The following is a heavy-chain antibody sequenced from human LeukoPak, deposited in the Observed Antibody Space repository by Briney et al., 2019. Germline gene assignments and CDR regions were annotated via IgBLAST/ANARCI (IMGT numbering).Heavy chain of an antibody. Sequence: ASVKVSCKASGFIFTGYYMHWVRQAPGQGLERMGWINPNSGGTKYAQKFQGRVTMTRDTSISTAYMDLSRLRSDDTAVYYCARDHPYSSGWHGRVDAFDLWGQGTTVTVSS. V-gene: IGHV1-2*02. D-gene: IGHD6-19*01. CDR1: GFIFTGYY. CDR3: ARDHPYSSGWHGRVDAFDL. J-gene: IGHJ3*01. CDR2: INPNSGGT.